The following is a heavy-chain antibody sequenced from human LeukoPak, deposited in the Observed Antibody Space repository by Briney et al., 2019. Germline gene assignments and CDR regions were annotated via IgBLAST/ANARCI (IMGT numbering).Heavy chain of an antibody. V-gene: IGHV1-2*02. CDR1: GYTFTDYY. CDR2: ITPRSGAT. CDR3: ARAYHLLRGVSPFGD. Sequence: ASVTVSCKASGYTFTDYYIHWVRQAPGQGLEWMGWITPRSGATIYAQTFKGRVSMTSDTSVSTAYMELSSLRSDDTAVYYCARAYHLLRGVSPFGDWGQGTLVSVSP. D-gene: IGHD3-10*01. J-gene: IGHJ4*02.